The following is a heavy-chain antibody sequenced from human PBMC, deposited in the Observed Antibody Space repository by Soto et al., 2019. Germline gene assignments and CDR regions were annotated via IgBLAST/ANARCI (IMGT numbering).Heavy chain of an antibody. Sequence: LGESLKISCQASGYSFSNFWIAWVRQMPGEGLEWLGIIYPDDSDTRYSPSFLGQVTISADKSIKTTYLQWSSLKASDTAIYFCASSVLVTSTMNYFDLWGQGTLVTVSS. CDR2: IYPDDSDT. V-gene: IGHV5-51*01. CDR1: GYSFSNFW. CDR3: ASSVLVTSTMNYFDL. D-gene: IGHD2-8*02. J-gene: IGHJ4*02.